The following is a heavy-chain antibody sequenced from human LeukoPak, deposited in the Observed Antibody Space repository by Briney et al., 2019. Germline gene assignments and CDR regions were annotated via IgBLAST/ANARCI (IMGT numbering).Heavy chain of an antibody. Sequence: PSETLSLTCTVSGDSISSYYWSWIRQPPGKGLEWIGYIYYSGSTNYNPSLKSRVTISVDTSKNQFSLKLSSVTAADTAVYYCARGPWQPDVTGSPLGSNWFDPWGQGTLVTVSS. CDR2: IYYSGST. V-gene: IGHV4-59*01. J-gene: IGHJ5*02. CDR1: GDSISSYY. CDR3: ARGPWQPDVTGSPLGSNWFDP. D-gene: IGHD1-14*01.